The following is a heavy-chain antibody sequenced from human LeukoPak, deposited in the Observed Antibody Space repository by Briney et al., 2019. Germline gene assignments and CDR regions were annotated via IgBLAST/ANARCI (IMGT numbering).Heavy chain of an antibody. J-gene: IGHJ4*02. D-gene: IGHD3-3*01. CDR1: GYTFTSYG. V-gene: IGHV1-18*03. Sequence: ASVKVSCKASGYTFTSYGISWVRQAPGQGLEWMGWISAYNGNTNYAQKLQGRVTMTTDTSTSTAYMELRSLRSDDMAVYYCARDLNGGYDFWSGYYASDYWGQGTLVTVSS. CDR2: ISAYNGNT. CDR3: ARDLNGGYDFWSGYYASDY.